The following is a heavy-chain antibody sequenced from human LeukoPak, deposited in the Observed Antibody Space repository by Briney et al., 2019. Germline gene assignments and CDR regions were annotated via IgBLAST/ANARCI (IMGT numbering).Heavy chain of an antibody. J-gene: IGHJ6*03. CDR3: ARLKFYDSTGYSPGYYMDV. CDR1: GGAIISYY. D-gene: IGHD3-22*01. Sequence: SETLSLTCSVSGGAIISYYWRWLRQPAGKGPEWFGRIYPTGNTDYNPSLKTRVTMSTDLSKKQFSLRLRSVTAADTAVYYCARLKFYDSTGYSPGYYMDVWGKGTAVTVSS. V-gene: IGHV4-4*07. CDR2: IYPTGNT.